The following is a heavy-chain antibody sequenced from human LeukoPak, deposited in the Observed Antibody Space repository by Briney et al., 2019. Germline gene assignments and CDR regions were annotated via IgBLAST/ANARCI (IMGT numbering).Heavy chain of an antibody. D-gene: IGHD2-8*01. CDR2: INPSGGST. V-gene: IGHV1-46*01. CDR1: GYTFTSYG. CDR3: ARNTNSGFDY. J-gene: IGHJ4*02. Sequence: GASVKVSCKASGYTFTSYGISWVRQAPGQGLEWMGMINPSGGSTSYAQKFQGRVTMTRDTSTSTVYMELSSLRSEDTAVYYCARNTNSGFDYWGQGTLVTVSS.